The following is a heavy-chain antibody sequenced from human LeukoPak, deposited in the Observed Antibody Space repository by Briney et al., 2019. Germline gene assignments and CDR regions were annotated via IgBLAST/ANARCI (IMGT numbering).Heavy chain of an antibody. CDR3: AKNNYYGSGSGNDY. CDR1: GFTFSSYA. Sequence: GGSLRLSCAASGFTFSSYAMSWVGQAPGKGLEWVSAISGSGGSTYYADSVKGRFTISRDNSKNTLYLQMNSLRAEDTAVYYCAKNNYYGSGSGNDYWGQGTLVTVSS. CDR2: ISGSGGST. D-gene: IGHD3-10*01. V-gene: IGHV3-23*01. J-gene: IGHJ4*02.